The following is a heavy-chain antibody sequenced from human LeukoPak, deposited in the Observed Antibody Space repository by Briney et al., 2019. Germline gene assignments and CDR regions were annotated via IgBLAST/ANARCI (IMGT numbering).Heavy chain of an antibody. CDR1: GDSVSNNSIA. CDR2: TYYRSKWYN. J-gene: IGHJ5*02. D-gene: IGHD6-13*01. V-gene: IGHV6-1*01. CDR3: AREGAAADISNYLYNWFDP. Sequence: SQTLSLTCAISGDSVSNNSIAWNWIRQSPSRGLEWLGRTYYRSKWYNDYAVSVKSRITINPDTSKNQFSLQLNSVTPEDTAVYYCAREGAAADISNYLYNWFDPWGQGTLVTVSS.